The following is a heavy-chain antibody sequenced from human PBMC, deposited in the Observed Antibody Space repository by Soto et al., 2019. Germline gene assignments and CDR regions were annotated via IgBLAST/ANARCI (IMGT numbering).Heavy chain of an antibody. CDR1: GGSISSGGYY. V-gene: IGHV4-31*03. CDR3: ARVHGFNSNFRLGTYNWFDP. Sequence: TSETLSLTCTVSGGSISSGGYYWSWIRQHPGKGLEWIGYIYYSGSTYYNPSLKSRVTISVDTSKNQFSLKLSSVTAADTAVYYCARVHGFNSNFRLGTYNWFDPWGQGTLVTVSS. D-gene: IGHD4-4*01. J-gene: IGHJ5*02. CDR2: IYYSGST.